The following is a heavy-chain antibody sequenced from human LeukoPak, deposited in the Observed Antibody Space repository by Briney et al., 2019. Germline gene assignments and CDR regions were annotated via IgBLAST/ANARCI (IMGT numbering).Heavy chain of an antibody. Sequence: SETLSLTCAVYGGSFSGYYRNWIRQPPGKGLEWIGEINHSGSTNYNPSLKSRVTISVDTSKNQFSLKLSSVTAADTAVYYCARDPHYYDSSGPFDYWGQGTLVTVSS. J-gene: IGHJ4*02. V-gene: IGHV4-34*01. CDR2: INHSGST. D-gene: IGHD3-22*01. CDR3: ARDPHYYDSSGPFDY. CDR1: GGSFSGYY.